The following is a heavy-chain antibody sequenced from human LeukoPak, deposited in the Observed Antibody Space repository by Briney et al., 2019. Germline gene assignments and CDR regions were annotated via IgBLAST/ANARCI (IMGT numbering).Heavy chain of an antibody. CDR3: VRDPGRGSEP. J-gene: IGHJ5*02. D-gene: IGHD3-10*01. CDR2: IKEDGSDK. Sequence: GGSLRLSCAASGFIFNKYWMSWVRQAPGKGLEWVASIKEDGSDKYYVGSVRGRFTISRDNARNSLYLQMSSLRVEDTAVYYCVRDPGRGSEPWGQGTLVTVSS. CDR1: GFIFNKYW. V-gene: IGHV3-7*01.